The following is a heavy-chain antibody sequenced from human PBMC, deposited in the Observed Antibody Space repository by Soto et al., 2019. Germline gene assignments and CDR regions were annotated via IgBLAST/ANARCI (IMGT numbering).Heavy chain of an antibody. CDR1: GGSISSYY. Sequence: PSETLSLTCTVSGGSISSYYWSWIRQPPGKGLEWIGYIYYSGSTNYNPSLKSRVTISVDTSKNQFSLKLSSVTAADTAVYYCARGGSGYDSGLDYWGQGTLVTVSS. V-gene: IGHV4-59*01. CDR3: ARGGSGYDSGLDY. CDR2: IYYSGST. J-gene: IGHJ4*02. D-gene: IGHD5-12*01.